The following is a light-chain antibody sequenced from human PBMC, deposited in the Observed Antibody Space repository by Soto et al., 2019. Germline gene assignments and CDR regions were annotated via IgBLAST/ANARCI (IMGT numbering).Light chain of an antibody. CDR3: QQYGSSPRT. Sequence: EIVLTQSPGTLSLSPGERATLSCRASQSVSSSYLAWYQQKPGQAPRLLIYGAYNRANGLPDRFNGSGSGKDFTLTISRLEPEDFAVYYCQQYGSSPRTFGQGTKVEIK. V-gene: IGKV3-20*01. CDR2: GAY. CDR1: QSVSSSY. J-gene: IGKJ1*01.